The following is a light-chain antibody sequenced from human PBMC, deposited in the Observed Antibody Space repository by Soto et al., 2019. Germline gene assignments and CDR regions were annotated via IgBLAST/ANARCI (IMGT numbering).Light chain of an antibody. CDR2: RAS. Sequence: EIVLTQSPATLSLSPGERATLSCGASQSVSSSYLAWNQQKPGLPPRLLIYRASSRATGIPDRFSGSGSGTDFTLTISRLEPEDFAVYYCQQYGSSPPSWTFGQGTKVEIK. V-gene: IGKV3D-20*01. CDR1: QSVSSSY. J-gene: IGKJ1*01. CDR3: QQYGSSPPSWT.